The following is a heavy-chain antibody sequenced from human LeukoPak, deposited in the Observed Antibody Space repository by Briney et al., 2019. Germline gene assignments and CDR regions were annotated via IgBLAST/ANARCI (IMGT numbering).Heavy chain of an antibody. J-gene: IGHJ6*03. V-gene: IGHV4-59*01. D-gene: IGHD1-26*01. CDR1: GGSISSYY. CDR3: ARDGIVGATYPYYYYMDV. Sequence: PSETLSLTCTVSGGSISSYYWSWIRQPPGKGLECIGYIYYSGSTNYNPSLKSRVTISVDTSKNQFSLKLSSVTAADTAVYYCARDGIVGATYPYYYYMDVWGKGTTVTVSS. CDR2: IYYSGST.